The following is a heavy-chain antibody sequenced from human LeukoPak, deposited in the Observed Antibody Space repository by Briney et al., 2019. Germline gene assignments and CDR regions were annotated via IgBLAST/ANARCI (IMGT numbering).Heavy chain of an antibody. D-gene: IGHD3-22*01. V-gene: IGHV4-59*03. CDR2: IDYSRDT. Sequence: SETLSLTCTVSGGSISSYYWSWVRQPPGEGREWIWNIDYSRDTNYNSSLRSRVTILVDKSRNQFSLKLNSVTAADTAVYYCARSGPHYYDKSGYLDSWGRGTLVTVSS. CDR3: ARSGPHYYDKSGYLDS. CDR1: GGSISSYY. J-gene: IGHJ4*02.